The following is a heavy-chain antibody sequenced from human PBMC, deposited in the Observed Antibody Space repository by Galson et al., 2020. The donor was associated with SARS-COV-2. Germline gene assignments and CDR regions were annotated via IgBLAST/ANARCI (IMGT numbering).Heavy chain of an antibody. CDR3: AALWAGMTTGGGY. CDR2: IVVGTGNT. Sequence: SVKVSCKASGFTFSSSAVQWVRQARGQRLEWIGWIVVGTGNTNYAQNFQERVTITRDMSTNTAYMELSSLSFDDTAVYYCAALWAGMTTGGGYWGQGTLVTVSS. CDR1: GFTFSSSA. D-gene: IGHD4-17*01. V-gene: IGHV1-58*01. J-gene: IGHJ4*02.